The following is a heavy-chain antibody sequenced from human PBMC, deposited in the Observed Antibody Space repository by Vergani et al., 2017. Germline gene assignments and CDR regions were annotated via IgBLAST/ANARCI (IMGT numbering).Heavy chain of an antibody. Sequence: QVQLVQSGAEVKKPGASVKVSCKASGYTFTGYYMHWVRQAPGQGLEWMGWMNPNSGNTGYAQKFQGRVTMTRNTSISTAYMELSSLRSEDTAVYYCARRHDSSGGGAFDIWGQGTLVTVSS. CDR3: ARRHDSSGGGAFDI. D-gene: IGHD3-22*01. CDR2: MNPNSGNT. J-gene: IGHJ4*02. V-gene: IGHV1-8*02. CDR1: GYTFTGYY.